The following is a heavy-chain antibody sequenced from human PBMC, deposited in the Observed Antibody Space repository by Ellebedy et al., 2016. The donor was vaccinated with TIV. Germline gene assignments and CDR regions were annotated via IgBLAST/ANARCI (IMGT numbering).Heavy chain of an antibody. D-gene: IGHD4-17*01. J-gene: IGHJ4*02. CDR1: GFTFSTYW. V-gene: IGHV3-74*01. CDR3: AGSPSTGY. Sequence: GESLTISCAASGFTFSTYWMHWVRPAPGKGLVWVSRINSDGSSTTYADSVKGRFTISRDNSKNTLYLQMNSLRADDTAVYYCAGSPSTGYWGQGTLVTVSS. CDR2: INSDGSST.